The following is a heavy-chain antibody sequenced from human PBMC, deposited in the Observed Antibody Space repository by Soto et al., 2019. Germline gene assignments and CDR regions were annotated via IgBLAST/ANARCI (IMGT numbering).Heavy chain of an antibody. J-gene: IGHJ4*02. CDR2: FYYSGST. Sequence: SETLSLPCPVSGCSVSSGSYHWSWIRQPPGKGLEWIGYFYYSGSTNYNPSLKSRLTISVDTSKNQFSLKLSSVTAADTAVYYCAGGRYNRPMDYWGQGTRVTVSS. D-gene: IGHD1-20*01. CDR3: AGGRYNRPMDY. V-gene: IGHV4-61*01. CDR1: GCSVSSGSYH.